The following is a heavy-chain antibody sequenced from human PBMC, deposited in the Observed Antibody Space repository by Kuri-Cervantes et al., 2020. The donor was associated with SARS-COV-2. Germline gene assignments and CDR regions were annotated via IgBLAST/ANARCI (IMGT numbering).Heavy chain of an antibody. D-gene: IGHD4-11*01. V-gene: IGHV4-30-4*08. CDR2: IYYSGST. J-gene: IGHJ4*02. CDR3: ARGEGYSNHFDY. Sequence: SCAVYGGSFSGYYWSWIRQPPGKGLEWIGYIYYSGSTYYNPSLKSRVTISVDTSKNQFSLKLSSVTAADTAVYYCARGEGYSNHFDYWGQGTLVTVSS. CDR1: GGSFSGYY.